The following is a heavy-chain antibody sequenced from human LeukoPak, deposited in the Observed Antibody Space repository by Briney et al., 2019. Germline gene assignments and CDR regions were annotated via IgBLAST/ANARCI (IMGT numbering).Heavy chain of an antibody. D-gene: IGHD1-26*01. CDR1: GGSISSYY. CDR3: ARNSAVGATFRYYYYGMDV. Sequence: SETLSLTCTVSGGSISSYYWSWIRQPPGKGLEWIGYIYYSGSTNYNPSLKSRVTISVDTSKNQFSLKQSSVTAADTAVYYCARNSAVGATFRYYYYGMDVWGQGTTVTVSS. J-gene: IGHJ6*02. V-gene: IGHV4-59*08. CDR2: IYYSGST.